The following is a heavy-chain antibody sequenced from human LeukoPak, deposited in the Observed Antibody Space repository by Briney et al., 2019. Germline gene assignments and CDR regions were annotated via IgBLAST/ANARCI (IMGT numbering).Heavy chain of an antibody. CDR1: GYSISSGYY. D-gene: IGHD6-13*01. J-gene: IGHJ4*02. Sequence: SETLSLTCTVSGYSISSGYYWGWIRQPPGKGLEWIGSIYHSGSTYYNPSLKSRVTISVDKSKNQFSLKLSSVTAADTAVYYCARDTAGTFDYWGQGTLVTVSS. CDR2: IYHSGST. CDR3: ARDTAGTFDY. V-gene: IGHV4-38-2*02.